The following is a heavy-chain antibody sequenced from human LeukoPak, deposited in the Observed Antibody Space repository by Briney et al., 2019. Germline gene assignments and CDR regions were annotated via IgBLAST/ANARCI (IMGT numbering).Heavy chain of an antibody. D-gene: IGHD3-3*01. J-gene: IGHJ3*02. V-gene: IGHV3-23*01. CDR1: GFTVSSNY. Sequence: PGGSLRLSCAASGFTVSSNYMSWVRQAPGKGLEWVSVISGSGGSTYYADSVKGRFTISRDNSKNTLYLQMNSLRAEDTAVYYCANLKVLGVRDDFWSGYWDRSAFDIWGQGTMVTVSS. CDR3: ANLKVLGVRDDFWSGYWDRSAFDI. CDR2: ISGSGGST.